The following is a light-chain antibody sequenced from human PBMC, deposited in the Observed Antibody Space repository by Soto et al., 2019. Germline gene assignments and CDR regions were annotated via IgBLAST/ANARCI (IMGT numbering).Light chain of an antibody. J-gene: IGLJ2*01. V-gene: IGLV1-40*01. Sequence: QSVLTQPPSVSGAPGQRVTISCPGSTSTIGAGFDVHWYQQFPGTAPKLLIYGNSNRPSGVPDRFSGSKSGTSASLAITGLQAEDEADYYCQSYDSSLSGVVFGGGTKLTVL. CDR3: QSYDSSLSGVV. CDR2: GNS. CDR1: TSTIGAGFD.